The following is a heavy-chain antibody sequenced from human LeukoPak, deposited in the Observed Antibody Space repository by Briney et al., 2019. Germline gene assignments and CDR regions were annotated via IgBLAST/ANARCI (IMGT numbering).Heavy chain of an antibody. CDR1: GFSLSTSGVG. V-gene: IGHV2-5*01. Sequence: SGPTLVKPTQTLTLTCTFSGFSLSTSGVGVGWIRQPPGKALEWLALIYWNDDKRYSPSLKSRLTITKDTSKNQVVLTMTNMDPVDTATYYCAHSDSWSGYGGESTVDYWGQGTLVTVSS. CDR2: IYWNDDK. D-gene: IGHD3-3*01. J-gene: IGHJ4*02. CDR3: AHSDSWSGYGGESTVDY.